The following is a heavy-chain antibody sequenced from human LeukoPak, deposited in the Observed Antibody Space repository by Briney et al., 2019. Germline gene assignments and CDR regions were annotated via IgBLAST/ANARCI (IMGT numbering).Heavy chain of an antibody. D-gene: IGHD3-22*01. CDR3: AKGTMIVVFYGY. CDR1: GFTFSSYA. J-gene: IGHJ4*02. Sequence: GGSLRLSCAASGFTFSSYAMSWVRQAPGKGLEWVSGLSNSGDSRYYADSVQGRFTISRDNSKNTLYLQINSLRAEDTAVYYCAKGTMIVVFYGYWGQGTLVSVSS. CDR2: LSNSGDSR. V-gene: IGHV3-23*01.